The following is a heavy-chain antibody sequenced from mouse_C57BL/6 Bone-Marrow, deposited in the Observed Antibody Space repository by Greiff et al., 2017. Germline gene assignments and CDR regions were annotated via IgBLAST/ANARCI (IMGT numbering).Heavy chain of an antibody. Sequence: DVKLVESGGGLVKPGGSLKLSCAASGFTFSSYAMSWVRQTPEKRLEWVATISDGGSYTYYPDNVKGRFTISRDNAKNNLYLQMSHLKSEDTAMYYCARDRGSRWLRRDYYAMDYWGQGTSVTVSS. V-gene: IGHV5-4*01. CDR3: ARDRGSRWLRRDYYAMDY. D-gene: IGHD2-2*01. CDR1: GFTFSSYA. J-gene: IGHJ4*01. CDR2: ISDGGSYT.